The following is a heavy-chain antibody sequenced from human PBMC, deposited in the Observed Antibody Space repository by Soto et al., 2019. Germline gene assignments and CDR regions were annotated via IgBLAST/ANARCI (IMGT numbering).Heavy chain of an antibody. CDR2: ISGSGGST. CDR1: GFTFSSYA. J-gene: IGHJ4*02. V-gene: IGHV3-23*01. CDR3: AKRLWGYCSGGSCSSDY. Sequence: GGSLRLSCAASGFTFSSYAMSWVRQAPGKGLEWVSAISGSGGSTYYADSVKGRFTISRDNSKNTLYLQMNSLRAEDTAVYYCAKRLWGYCSGGSCSSDYWGQGTLVTVSS. D-gene: IGHD2-15*01.